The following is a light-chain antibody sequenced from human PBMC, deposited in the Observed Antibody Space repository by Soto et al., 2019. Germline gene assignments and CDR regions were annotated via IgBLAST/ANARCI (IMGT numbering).Light chain of an antibody. J-gene: IGLJ2*01. Sequence: QSALTQPRSVAGSPGQSVTISCTATSSDVGGYNYFSWYQQHPRKAPKLMIYDVSKRPSGVPDRFSGSKSGNTASLTISGLQAEDGADYYCCSDAGSYTFGVVFGGGTKLTVL. CDR1: SSDVGGYNY. CDR3: CSDAGSYTFGVV. V-gene: IGLV2-11*01. CDR2: DVS.